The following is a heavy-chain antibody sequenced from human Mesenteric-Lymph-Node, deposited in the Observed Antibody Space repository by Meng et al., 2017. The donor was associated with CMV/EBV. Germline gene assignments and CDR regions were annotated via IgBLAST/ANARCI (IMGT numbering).Heavy chain of an antibody. V-gene: IGHV3-30*04. J-gene: IGHJ6*02. D-gene: IGHD2-2*01. Sequence: GESLKISCAASGFTFSRNAMHWVRQAPGKGLEWVAVISYDGKDKSYADPVKGRFTISRDNSKNTLYLQMNSLRDDDTSVYFCAVEGGVLPGAVPGYYYAMDVWGQGTTVTVSS. CDR1: GFTFSRNA. CDR3: AVEGGVLPGAVPGYYYAMDV. CDR2: ISYDGKDK.